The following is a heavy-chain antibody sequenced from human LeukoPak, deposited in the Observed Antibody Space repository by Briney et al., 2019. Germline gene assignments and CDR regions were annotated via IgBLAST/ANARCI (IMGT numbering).Heavy chain of an antibody. V-gene: IGHV3-30-3*01. CDR2: ISYDGSNK. Sequence: SGRSLRLSCAASGFTFSSYAMHWVRQAPGKGLEWVAVISYDGSNKYYADSVKGRFTISRDKSKNTLYLQMNSLRAEDTAVYYCARGRYSFDYWGQGTLVTVSS. CDR1: GFTFSSYA. CDR3: ARGRYSFDY. J-gene: IGHJ4*02.